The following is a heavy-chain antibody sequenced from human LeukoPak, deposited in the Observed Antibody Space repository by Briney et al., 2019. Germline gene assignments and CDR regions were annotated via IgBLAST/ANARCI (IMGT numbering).Heavy chain of an antibody. CDR1: GATFSSYA. CDR3: VVVVVPAAMLKGRYDAFDI. J-gene: IGHJ3*02. Sequence: SVNVSCKASGATFSSYAISWVRQAPGQGLEWMGGILPIFGTANYAQKFQGRVTITADKSTSTAYMGLSSLRSDDAAVYYCVVVVVPAAMLKGRYDAFDIWGQGTMVTVSS. D-gene: IGHD2-2*01. CDR2: ILPIFGTA. V-gene: IGHV1-69*06.